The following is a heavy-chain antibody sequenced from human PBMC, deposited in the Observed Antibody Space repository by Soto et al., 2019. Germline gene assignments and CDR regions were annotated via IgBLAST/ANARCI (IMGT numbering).Heavy chain of an antibody. V-gene: IGHV4-34*01. CDR2: INHSGST. J-gene: IGHJ4*02. D-gene: IGHD3-10*01. CDR1: GGSFSGYY. Sequence: SETLSLTCAVYGGSFSGYYWSWIRQPPGKGLEWIGEINHSGSTNYNPSLKSRVTISVDTSKNQFSLKLSSVTAADTAVYYCERLPLFRTPLFDYWGQGTLVTVSS. CDR3: ERLPLFRTPLFDY.